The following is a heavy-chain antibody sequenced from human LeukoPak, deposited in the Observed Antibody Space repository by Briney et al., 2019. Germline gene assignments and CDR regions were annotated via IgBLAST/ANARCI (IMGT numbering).Heavy chain of an antibody. J-gene: IGHJ4*02. CDR3: ARHANGYDNSYFDY. V-gene: IGHV5-51*01. D-gene: IGHD5-12*01. Sequence: GESLKISCKGSGYRFTSYWIGWVRQMPGKGLEWMGNIYPGDSNTRYSPSFQGQVTISADKSISTAYLQWSSLKASDTAMYYCARHANGYDNSYFDYWGRGTLVTVSS. CDR1: GYRFTSYW. CDR2: IYPGDSNT.